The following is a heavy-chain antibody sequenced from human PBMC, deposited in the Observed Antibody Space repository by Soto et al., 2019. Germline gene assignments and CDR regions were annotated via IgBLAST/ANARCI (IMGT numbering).Heavy chain of an antibody. J-gene: IGHJ4*02. CDR1: GFTFSIYA. D-gene: IGHD3-22*01. V-gene: IGHV3-23*01. Sequence: LRLSCAASGFTFSIYAMSWVRQAPGKGLEWVSTIGGSGGGASYADIVRGRFTISRDNSQNTLYLQMNSLRAEDTAVYYCAKDAPGSGWLSDYWGQGTLVTVSS. CDR2: IGGSGGGA. CDR3: AKDAPGSGWLSDY.